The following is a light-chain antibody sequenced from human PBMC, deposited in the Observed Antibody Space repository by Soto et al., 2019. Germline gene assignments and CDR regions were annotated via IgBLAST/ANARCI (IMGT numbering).Light chain of an antibody. J-gene: IGKJ3*01. CDR1: HSINTSF. CDR3: QQYASAPFS. CDR2: AAS. V-gene: IGKV3-20*01. Sequence: EIVLTQSPGTLSLSPGDRATLSCRASHSINTSFLAWFQQKPGQAPRLLIYAASTRATGIPDRFSGSASETDFTLTINRXEPEDSAVYYCQQYASAPFSLGPGTKVDIK.